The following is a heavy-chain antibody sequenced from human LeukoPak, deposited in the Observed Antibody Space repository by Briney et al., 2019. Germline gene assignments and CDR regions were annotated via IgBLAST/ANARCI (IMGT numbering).Heavy chain of an antibody. V-gene: IGHV4-59*01. Sequence: SETLSLTCTVSGGSISTYYWNWIRQPPGKGLEWIGYIYHSGSTNYNPSLQSRVTISVDTSKNQFSLNLNSVIAADTAVYYCARSRVWSDYWGYFDYWGQGILVTVSS. D-gene: IGHD3-3*01. CDR1: GGSISTYY. J-gene: IGHJ4*02. CDR2: IYHSGST. CDR3: ARSRVWSDYWGYFDY.